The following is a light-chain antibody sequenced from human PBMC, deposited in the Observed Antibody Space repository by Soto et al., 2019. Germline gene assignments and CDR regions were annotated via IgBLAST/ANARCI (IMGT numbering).Light chain of an antibody. J-gene: IGKJ1*01. V-gene: IGKV3-15*01. CDR1: QSVSSN. CDR2: GAS. CDR3: QQYNNWPFT. Sequence: EIVMTQSPSTLSVSPGGRATLSCRASQSVSSNLAWYQQKPGQAPRLLIYGASTRATGIPARFSGSGSGTEFTLTISSLQSEDFAVYYCQQYNNWPFTFGQGTKVDI.